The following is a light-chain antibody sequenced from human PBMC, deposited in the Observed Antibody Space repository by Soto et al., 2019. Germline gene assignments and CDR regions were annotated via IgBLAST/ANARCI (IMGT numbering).Light chain of an antibody. Sequence: DIQMTQSPSSLSASVGDRGTITCRASQTISSYLNWYQQKPGKAPKLLIYAASSLQSGVSSRFSGSGSGTDFTLTISILQPEDFATYYCQQSHSIPYTVGQGTKLEIK. CDR3: QQSHSIPYT. CDR1: QTISSY. J-gene: IGKJ2*01. CDR2: AAS. V-gene: IGKV1-39*01.